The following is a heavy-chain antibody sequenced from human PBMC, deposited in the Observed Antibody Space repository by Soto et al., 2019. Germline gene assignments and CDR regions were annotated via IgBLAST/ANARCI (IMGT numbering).Heavy chain of an antibody. CDR3: PRDQVQDTGWYSFDT. CDR2: ISTYTGDT. Sequence: HVQLVQSGAEVKRPGASVMLACKASGYTLTSYGISLVRQAPGQGLEWMVWISTYTGDTNYARKTQGRGTLTTDTSKNAAYMALRSRRSEDTAVYYCPRDQVQDTGWYSFDTWVQGTLVIGSS. D-gene: IGHD6-19*01. CDR1: GYTLTSYG. J-gene: IGHJ5*02. V-gene: IGHV1-18*04.